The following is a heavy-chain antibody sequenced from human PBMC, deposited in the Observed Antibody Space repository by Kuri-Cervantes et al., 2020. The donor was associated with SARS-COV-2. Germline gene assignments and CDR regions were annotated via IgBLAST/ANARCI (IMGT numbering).Heavy chain of an antibody. D-gene: IGHD3-3*01. Sequence: LRLSCTVSGGSISSGSYYWSWIRRPAGKGLEWIGRIYTSGSTNYNPSLKSRVTISVDTSKNQFSLKLSSVTAADTAVYYCARITIFGVVISGAFDIWGQGTMVTVSS. CDR3: ARITIFGVVISGAFDI. CDR2: IYTSGST. J-gene: IGHJ3*02. CDR1: GGSISSGSYY. V-gene: IGHV4-61*02.